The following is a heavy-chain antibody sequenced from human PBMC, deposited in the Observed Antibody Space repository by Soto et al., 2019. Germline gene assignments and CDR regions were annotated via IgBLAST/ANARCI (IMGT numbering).Heavy chain of an antibody. CDR3: ARAEYYGSGSHYPDYFDY. V-gene: IGHV4-30-4*01. D-gene: IGHD3-10*01. Sequence: SETLSLTCTVSGGSISSGDYYWSWIRQPPGKGLEWIGYIYYSGSTYYNPSLKSRVTISVDTSKNQFSLKLSSVTAADTAVYYCARAEYYGSGSHYPDYFDYWGQGTLVTVS. J-gene: IGHJ4*02. CDR1: GGSISSGDYY. CDR2: IYYSGST.